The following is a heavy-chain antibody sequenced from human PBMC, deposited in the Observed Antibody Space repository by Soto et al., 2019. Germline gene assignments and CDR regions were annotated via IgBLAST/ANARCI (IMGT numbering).Heavy chain of an antibody. V-gene: IGHV3-33*01. CDR3: ARASGPFDY. D-gene: IGHD2-8*02. CDR2: IWSDGSHK. J-gene: IGHJ4*02. Sequence: QVQLVESGGGVVQPGRSLRLSCAASGFTFSVYGLHCVRQARGKGLEWVAVIWSDGSHKYYADSVKGRFTMSSDNSKNTLYLQMNSLRAEDTAVYYCARASGPFDYWGQGTLVTVSS. CDR1: GFTFSVYG.